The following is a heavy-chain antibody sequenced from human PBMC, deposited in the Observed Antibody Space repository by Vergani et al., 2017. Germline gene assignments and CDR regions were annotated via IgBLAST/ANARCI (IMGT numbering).Heavy chain of an antibody. Sequence: QLQLVESGGGWVQPGRSLRLSCVASVFTFSSYAMHWVRQAPGKGLEWVAVISYDGSNKYYADSVKGRFTISRDNSKNTLYLQMNSLRAEDTAVYYCARDYSPGLGATNLDYWGQGTLVTVSS. CDR1: VFTFSSYA. D-gene: IGHD1-26*01. V-gene: IGHV3-30-3*01. J-gene: IGHJ4*02. CDR3: ARDYSPGLGATNLDY. CDR2: ISYDGSNK.